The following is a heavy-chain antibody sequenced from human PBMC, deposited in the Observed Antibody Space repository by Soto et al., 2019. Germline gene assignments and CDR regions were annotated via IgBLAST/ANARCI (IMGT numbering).Heavy chain of an antibody. CDR2: IYYSGST. Sequence: SETLSLTCTVSGCSISSGGYYWSWIRQHPGKGLEWIGYIYYSGSTYYNPSLKSRVTISVDTSKNQFSLKLSSVTAADTAVYYCATLDPYYYDSSGYYVAELAFDIWGQGTMVTVSS. CDR1: GCSISSGGYY. CDR3: ATLDPYYYDSSGYYVAELAFDI. D-gene: IGHD3-22*01. V-gene: IGHV4-31*03. J-gene: IGHJ3*02.